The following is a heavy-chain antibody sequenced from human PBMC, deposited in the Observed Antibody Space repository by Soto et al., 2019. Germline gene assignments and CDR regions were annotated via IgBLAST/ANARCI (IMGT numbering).Heavy chain of an antibody. J-gene: IGHJ4*02. CDR2: IYYSGST. V-gene: IGHV4-59*01. CDR1: GGSISSYY. CDR3: ARGGGGHIVATIIDY. Sequence: SATLSLTCTVSGGSISSYYWSWIRQPPGKGLEWIGYIYYSGSTNYNPSLKSRVTISVDTSKNQFSLKLSSVTAADTAVYYCARGGGGHIVATIIDYWGQGTLVTVSS. D-gene: IGHD5-12*01.